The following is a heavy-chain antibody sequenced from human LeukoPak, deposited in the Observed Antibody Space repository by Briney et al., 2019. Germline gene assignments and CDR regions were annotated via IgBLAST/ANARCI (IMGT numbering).Heavy chain of an antibody. V-gene: IGHV3-11*01. CDR3: ARPCGGDCSFLDI. CDR2: IGTSSTNT. Sequence: GGSLRLFCAASGFTFSDWYMNWVRQAPGKGLEWISCIGTSSTNTHYADSVKGRFTISRDNTKNSVHLQLKNVRAEDTAVYYCARPCGGDCSFLDIWGQGTMVTVSS. J-gene: IGHJ3*02. CDR1: GFTFSDWY. D-gene: IGHD2-21*01.